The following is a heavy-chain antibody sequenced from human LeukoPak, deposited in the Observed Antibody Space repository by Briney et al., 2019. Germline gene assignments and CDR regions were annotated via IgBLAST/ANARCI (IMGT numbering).Heavy chain of an antibody. CDR1: GFTFSNYW. V-gene: IGHV3-74*01. CDR3: ARVSENDAFDI. CDR2: ISSDESIT. J-gene: IGHJ3*02. Sequence: GGSLRLSCAASGFTFSNYWMHWVRQAPGKGLVWVSRISSDESITSYADSVKGRFTISRDNAKNTLFLQMNGLRAEDTAVYYCARVSENDAFDIWGQGTMVTVSS.